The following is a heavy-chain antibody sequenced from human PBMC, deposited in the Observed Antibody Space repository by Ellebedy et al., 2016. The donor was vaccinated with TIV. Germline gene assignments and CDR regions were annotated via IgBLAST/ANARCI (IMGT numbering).Heavy chain of an antibody. CDR2: IYYSGST. CDR3: ARREGYYGSGSYYAN. J-gene: IGHJ4*02. D-gene: IGHD3-10*01. Sequence: MPGGSLRLSCTVSGDSIRSYYWSRIRQPPGKGLEWIGYIYYSGSTNYNPSLKSRVTISIDTSKNQFSLKLSSVTAADTAVYYCARREGYYGSGSYYANWGQGTLVTVSS. V-gene: IGHV4-59*01. CDR1: GDSIRSYY.